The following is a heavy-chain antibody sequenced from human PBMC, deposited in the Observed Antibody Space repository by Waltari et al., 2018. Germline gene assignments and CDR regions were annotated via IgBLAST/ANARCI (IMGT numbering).Heavy chain of an antibody. CDR1: GGTFRSYA. V-gene: IGHV1-69*04. CDR2: IIPILGIA. D-gene: IGHD3-10*01. CDR3: AATIYGSGSYYIGY. Sequence: QVQLVQSGAEVKKPGSSVKVSCKASGGTFRSYAITWVPPSPGQGLEWTGRIIPILGIANYAQKFQGRVTITADKSTSTAYMELSSLRSEDTAVYYCAATIYGSGSYYIGYWGQGTLVTVSS. J-gene: IGHJ4*02.